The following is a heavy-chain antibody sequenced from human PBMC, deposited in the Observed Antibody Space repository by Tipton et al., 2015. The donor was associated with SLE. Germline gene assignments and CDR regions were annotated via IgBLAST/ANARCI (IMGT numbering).Heavy chain of an antibody. Sequence: TLSLTCTVSGGSISSYYWGWIRQPPGKGLEWIGSIYYSGSTYYNPSLKSRVTISVDTSKNQFSLKLSSVTAADTAVYYCARHFIAVAGRGFDYWGQGTLVTVSS. D-gene: IGHD6-19*01. J-gene: IGHJ4*02. CDR2: IYYSGST. V-gene: IGHV4-39*01. CDR1: GGSISSYY. CDR3: ARHFIAVAGRGFDY.